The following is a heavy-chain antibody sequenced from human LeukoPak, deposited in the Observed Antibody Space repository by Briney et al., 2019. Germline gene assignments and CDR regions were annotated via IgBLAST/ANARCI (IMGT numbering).Heavy chain of an antibody. D-gene: IGHD2-2*01. CDR2: IIPIFGTA. V-gene: IGHV1-69*13. Sequence: SVKVSCKAFGGTFSSYAISWVRQAPGQGLEWMGGIIPIFGTANYAQKFQGRVTITADESTSTAYMELSSLRSEDTAVYYCARGVDCSSTSCYVRVVHWFDPWGQGTLVAVSS. J-gene: IGHJ5*02. CDR1: GGTFSSYA. CDR3: ARGVDCSSTSCYVRVVHWFDP.